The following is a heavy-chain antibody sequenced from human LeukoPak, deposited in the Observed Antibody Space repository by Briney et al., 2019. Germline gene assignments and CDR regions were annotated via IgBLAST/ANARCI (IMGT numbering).Heavy chain of an antibody. CDR2: IIPILGIA. J-gene: IGHJ3*02. CDR3: ARASPRYSGSYNGAFDI. CDR1: GGTFSSYA. V-gene: IGHV1-69*04. D-gene: IGHD1-26*01. Sequence: SVKVSCKASGGTFSSYAISWVRQAPGQGLEWMGRIIPILGIANYAQKFQGRVTTTAGKSTSTAYMELSSLRSEDTAVYYCARASPRYSGSYNGAFDIWGQGTMVTVSS.